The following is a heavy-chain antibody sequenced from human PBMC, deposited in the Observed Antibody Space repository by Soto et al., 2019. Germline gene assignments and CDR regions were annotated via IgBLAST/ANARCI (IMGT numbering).Heavy chain of an antibody. CDR2: ISGSGGST. J-gene: IGHJ4*02. CDR3: ARVQGGCSGSTCYSDF. V-gene: IGHV3-23*01. D-gene: IGHD2-15*01. CDR1: GFTFSSHA. Sequence: GGSLKPSCATPGFTFSSHALGWGRPGPGKVLEWVSAISGSGGSTYYADSVKGRFTISRDNSKNTLYLQMNSLRAEDTAVYYCARVQGGCSGSTCYSDFWGQGTLVTVS.